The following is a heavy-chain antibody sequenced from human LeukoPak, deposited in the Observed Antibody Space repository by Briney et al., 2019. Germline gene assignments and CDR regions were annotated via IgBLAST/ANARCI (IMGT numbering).Heavy chain of an antibody. D-gene: IGHD3-10*01. Sequence: ASVKVSCKASGYTFTGYYMHWVRQAPGQGLEWMGWINPNSGGTNYAQKFQGWVTMTRDTSISTAYMELSRLRSDDTAVYYCARGVGSGGSGTEYNGMDVWGQGTTVTVSS. CDR2: INPNSGGT. CDR1: GYTFTGYY. J-gene: IGHJ6*02. V-gene: IGHV1-2*04. CDR3: ARGVGSGGSGTEYNGMDV.